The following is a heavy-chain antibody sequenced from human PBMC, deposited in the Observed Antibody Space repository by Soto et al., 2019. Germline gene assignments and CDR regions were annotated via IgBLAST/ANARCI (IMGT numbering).Heavy chain of an antibody. J-gene: IGHJ4*02. CDR2: IDPSDCYT. V-gene: IGHV5-10-1*01. CDR1: GDDFSTYW. D-gene: IGHD5-12*01. Sequence: PGESLNISCEGSGDDFSTYWSNWVRQMPGKGLEWIGRIDPSDCYTNYNPSFQGHVTFLVDKSLNHASVQWSSLMASDTAMYFCARQGGDGYHIDYWGQGTLVTVSS. CDR3: ARQGGDGYHIDY.